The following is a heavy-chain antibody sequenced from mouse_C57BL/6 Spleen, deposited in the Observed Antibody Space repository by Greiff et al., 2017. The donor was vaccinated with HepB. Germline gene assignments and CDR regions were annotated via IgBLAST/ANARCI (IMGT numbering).Heavy chain of an antibody. CDR2: IDPSDSET. D-gene: IGHD2-3*01. Sequence: QVRLQQPGAELVRPGSSVKLSCKASGYTFTSYWMHWVKQRPIQGLEWIGNIDPSDSETHYNQKFKDKATLTVDKSSSTAYMQLSSLTSEDSAVYYCARFDDGYFLFAYWGQGTLVTVSA. CDR3: ARFDDGYFLFAY. V-gene: IGHV1-52*01. J-gene: IGHJ3*01. CDR1: GYTFTSYW.